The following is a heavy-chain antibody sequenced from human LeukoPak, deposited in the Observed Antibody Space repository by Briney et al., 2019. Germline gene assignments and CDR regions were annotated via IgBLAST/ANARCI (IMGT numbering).Heavy chain of an antibody. CDR3: ARETYYYDSSGYYGFDP. CDR2: MNPNSGNT. J-gene: IGHJ5*02. D-gene: IGHD3-22*01. Sequence: GASVKVSCRASGYTFTSYDINWVRQATGQGLEWMGWMNPNSGNTGYAQKFQGRVTMTRNTSISTAYMELSSLRSEDTAVYYCARETYYYDSSGYYGFDPWGQGTLVTVSS. V-gene: IGHV1-8*01. CDR1: GYTFTSYD.